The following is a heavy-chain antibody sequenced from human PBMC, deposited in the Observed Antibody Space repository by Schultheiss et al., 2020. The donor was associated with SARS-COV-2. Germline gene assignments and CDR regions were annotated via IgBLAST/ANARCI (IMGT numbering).Heavy chain of an antibody. CDR2: ISGSGGST. J-gene: IGHJ4*02. V-gene: IGHV3-23*01. CDR3: AKEVGMITFGGVIVDY. CDR1: GFTFSSYA. D-gene: IGHD3-16*02. Sequence: GGSLRLSCAASGFTFSSYAMSWVRQAPGKGLEWVSAISGSGGSTYYADSVKGRFTISRDNSKNTLYLQMNSLRAEDTAVYYCAKEVGMITFGGVIVDYWGQGTLVTVSS.